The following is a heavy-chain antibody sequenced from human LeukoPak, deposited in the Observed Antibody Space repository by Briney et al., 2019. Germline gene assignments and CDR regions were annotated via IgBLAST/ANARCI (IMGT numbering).Heavy chain of an antibody. CDR1: GLTVSSNY. V-gene: IGHV3-53*01. Sequence: GGSLRLSCAASGLTVSSNYMSWVRQAPGKGLEWVSIIYIGGDTYYADSVKGRFTISRDNAKNSLYLQMNSLRAEDTAVYYCARQYNYDSRAFDYWGQGTLVTVSS. J-gene: IGHJ4*02. CDR3: ARQYNYDSRAFDY. CDR2: IYIGGDT. D-gene: IGHD5-18*01.